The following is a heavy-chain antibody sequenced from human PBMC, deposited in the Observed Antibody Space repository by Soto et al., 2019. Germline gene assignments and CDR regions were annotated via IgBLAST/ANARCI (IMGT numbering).Heavy chain of an antibody. J-gene: IGHJ4*02. CDR1: GFTFSSYW. V-gene: IGHV3-7*01. CDR3: ATSAAAPGNY. Sequence: PVGSLRLSCAASGFTFSSYWMSWVRQAPGKGLEWVANVKQDGSATYYVDSVRGRFTISRDNAKNSLYLQMNSLRAEDTAVYYCATSAAAPGNYWGQGTLVTVSS. CDR2: VKQDGSAT. D-gene: IGHD6-13*01.